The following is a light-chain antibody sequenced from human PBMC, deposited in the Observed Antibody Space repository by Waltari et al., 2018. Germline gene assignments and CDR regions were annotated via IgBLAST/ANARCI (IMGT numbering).Light chain of an antibody. V-gene: IGKV3-15*01. CDR2: AAS. CDR1: QSLSRN. Sequence: EILMTQSPGTLSVSPGETATLSCRASQSLSRNLAWYQLKPGQAPRLPIYAASTRATGIPARFGWSGFGTEFTLTISSLQSEDFAVYYCQQYSDWPPLTFGGGTKVAI. CDR3: QQYSDWPPLT. J-gene: IGKJ4*01.